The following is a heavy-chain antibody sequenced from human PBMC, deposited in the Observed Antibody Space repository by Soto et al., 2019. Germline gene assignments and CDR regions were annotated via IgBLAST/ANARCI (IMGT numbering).Heavy chain of an antibody. V-gene: IGHV1-8*01. CDR3: ARGPNFLEWLSKGGIGNWFDP. D-gene: IGHD3-3*01. J-gene: IGHJ5*02. CDR1: GYTFTSYD. Sequence: ASVKVSCKASGYTFTSYDINWVRQATGQGLEWMGWMNPNSGNTGYAQKFQGRVTMTRNTSISTAYMELSSLRSEDTAVYYCARGPNFLEWLSKGGIGNWFDPWGQGTLVTVSS. CDR2: MNPNSGNT.